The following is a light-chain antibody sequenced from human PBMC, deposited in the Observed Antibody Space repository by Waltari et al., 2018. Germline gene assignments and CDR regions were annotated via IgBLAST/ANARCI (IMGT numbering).Light chain of an antibody. CDR3: QQYRSAPYT. CDR1: QTVGAY. Sequence: EYVLTQSPGTLSLSPGEGATLSCRASQTVGAYLAWYQQTPGQAPRLLIYHSSNRATGIPDRFSGSGSGTDFTLTITRLEPEDFAVYYCQQYRSAPYTFGQGTKLEIK. J-gene: IGKJ2*01. CDR2: HSS. V-gene: IGKV3-20*01.